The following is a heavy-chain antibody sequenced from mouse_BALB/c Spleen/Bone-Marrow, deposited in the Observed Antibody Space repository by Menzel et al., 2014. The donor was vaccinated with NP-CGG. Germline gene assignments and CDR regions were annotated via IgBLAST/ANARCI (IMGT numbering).Heavy chain of an antibody. J-gene: IGHJ3*01. CDR2: INPDSSTI. CDR3: TRLHYYGYSAY. Sequence: VQLQQSGGGLVQPGGSLKLTCAASGFDFSRYWMSWGRQAPGKGLEWIGEINPDSSTINYTPSLKDKFIISRVNAKNTLYLQKSKVRSEDTALYYCTRLHYYGYSAYWGQGTLVTVST. CDR1: GFDFSRYW. D-gene: IGHD1-2*01. V-gene: IGHV4-1*02.